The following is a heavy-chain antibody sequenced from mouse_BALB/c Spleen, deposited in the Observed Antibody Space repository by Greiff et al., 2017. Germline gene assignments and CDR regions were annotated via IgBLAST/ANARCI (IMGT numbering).Heavy chain of an antibody. CDR2: ISSGSSTI. CDR3: AREGYWYFDV. V-gene: IGHV5-17*02. J-gene: IGHJ1*01. Sequence: EVKLQESGGGLVQPGGSRKLSCAASGFTFSSFGMHWVRQAPEKGLEWVAYISSGSSTIYYADTVKGRFTISRDNPKNTLFLQMTSLRSEDTAMYYCAREGYWYFDVWGAGTTVTVSS. CDR1: GFTFSSFG.